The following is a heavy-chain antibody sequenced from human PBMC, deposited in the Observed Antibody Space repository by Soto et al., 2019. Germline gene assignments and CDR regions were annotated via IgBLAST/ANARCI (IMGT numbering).Heavy chain of an antibody. Sequence: EVQLLESGGRLIQPGGSLRLSCAASGFTFTNYVMSWVRQAPGKGLEWVSAVSGSGASTYYGDSVKGRFTTSRDNAKNPLFLPPKGRGVGAPAVYFGGKDPVNFNWKKGGGGGFDHWGLGTLVTVSS. V-gene: IGHV3-23*01. D-gene: IGHD1-20*01. CDR1: GFTFTNYV. J-gene: IGHJ4*02. CDR3: GKDPVNFNWKKGGGGGFDH. CDR2: VSGSGAST.